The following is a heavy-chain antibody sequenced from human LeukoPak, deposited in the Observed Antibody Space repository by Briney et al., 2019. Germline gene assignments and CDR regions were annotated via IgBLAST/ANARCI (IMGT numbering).Heavy chain of an antibody. CDR3: ARIQLWFVGYFDL. CDR2: IYYSGST. Sequence: SETLSLTCTVSGGSISSSSYYWGWIRQPPGKGLEWIGSIYYSGSTYYNPSLKSRVTISVDTSKNQFSLKLSSVTAADTAVYYCARIQLWFVGYFDLWGRGTLVTVSS. J-gene: IGHJ2*01. CDR1: GGSISSSSYY. V-gene: IGHV4-39*01. D-gene: IGHD5-18*01.